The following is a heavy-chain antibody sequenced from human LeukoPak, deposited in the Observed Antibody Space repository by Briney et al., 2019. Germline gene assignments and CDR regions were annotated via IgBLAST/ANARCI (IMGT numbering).Heavy chain of an antibody. CDR1: GFTFSSYA. J-gene: IGHJ4*02. CDR3: ARDPSPYCSGGSCYFY. V-gene: IGHV3-23*01. D-gene: IGHD2-15*01. Sequence: GGSLRLSCAASGFTFSSYAMSWVRQAPGKGLEWVSAISGSGGSTYYADSVKGRFTISRDNSKNTLYLQMNSLRAEDTAVYYCARDPSPYCSGGSCYFYWGQGTLVTVSS. CDR2: ISGSGGST.